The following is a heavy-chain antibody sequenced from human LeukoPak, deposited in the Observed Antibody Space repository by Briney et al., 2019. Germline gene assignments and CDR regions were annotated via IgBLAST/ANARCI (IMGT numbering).Heavy chain of an antibody. Sequence: PSETLSLTCTVPGGSISSYYWSWVRQPPGKGLEWIGYISYSGSTSNNPSLKSRVTISVDTSKNQFSLKMTSVTAADTAVYYCARGPKYGDVWGQGTVVTVSS. V-gene: IGHV4-59*01. CDR2: ISYSGST. D-gene: IGHD2-8*01. J-gene: IGHJ3*01. CDR1: GGSISSYY. CDR3: ARGPKYGDV.